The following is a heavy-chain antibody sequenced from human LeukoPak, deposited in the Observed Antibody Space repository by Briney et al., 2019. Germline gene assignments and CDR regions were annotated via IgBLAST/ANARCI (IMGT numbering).Heavy chain of an antibody. D-gene: IGHD4-17*01. Sequence: GGSLRLSCTASGFTFSSYGMNWVRQTPGKGLEWVSAVSGTGGSADYADSVKGRFTISGDNSKNTLYLQMNSLRAEDTAVYYCAKMLYGDSYAFDFWGQATMVTVSP. CDR1: GFTFSSYG. J-gene: IGHJ3*01. CDR3: AKMLYGDSYAFDF. CDR2: VSGTGGSA. V-gene: IGHV3-23*01.